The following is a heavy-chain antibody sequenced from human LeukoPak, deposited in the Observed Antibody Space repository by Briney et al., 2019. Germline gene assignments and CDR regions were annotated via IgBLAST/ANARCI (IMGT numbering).Heavy chain of an antibody. D-gene: IGHD2-15*01. Sequence: ASVKVSCKASGYTFTSYDINWVRQAPGQGLEWMGWMNPNSGNTGYAQKFQGRVTMTRDTSISTAYMELSRLRSDDTAVYYCARVCAGGGSCHYYYYYMDVWGKGTTVTVSS. CDR2: MNPNSGNT. V-gene: IGHV1-8*01. J-gene: IGHJ6*03. CDR3: ARVCAGGGSCHYYYYYMDV. CDR1: GYTFTSYD.